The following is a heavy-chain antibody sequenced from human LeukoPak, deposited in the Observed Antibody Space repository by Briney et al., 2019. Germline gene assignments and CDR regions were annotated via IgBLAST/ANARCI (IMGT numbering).Heavy chain of an antibody. D-gene: IGHD6-13*01. V-gene: IGHV3-48*01. J-gene: IGHJ3*02. CDR2: ISSSSSTI. CDR1: GFTFSSYS. CDR3: ARVRSSSWYVDAFDI. Sequence: GGSLRLSCAASGFTFSSYSMNWVRQASGKGLEWVSYISSSSSTIYYADSVKGRFTISRDNAKNSLYLQMNSLRAEDTAVYYCARVRSSSWYVDAFDIWGQGTMVTVSS.